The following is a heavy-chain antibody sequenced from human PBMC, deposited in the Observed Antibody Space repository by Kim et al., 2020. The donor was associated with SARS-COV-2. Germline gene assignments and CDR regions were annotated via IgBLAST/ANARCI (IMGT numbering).Heavy chain of an antibody. CDR1: GFTFSTYG. D-gene: IGHD3-3*01. CDR3: ATEGYDFRGGHYGMDV. CDR2: IWYDGRNK. J-gene: IGHJ6*02. Sequence: GGSLRLSCAASGFTFSTYGMHWVRQAPGKGLEWVSVIWYDGRNKYYADSVKGRFTISRDNTKKTLYLQMNSLRAEDTAVYYCATEGYDFRGGHYGMDVWGQGTTVTVSS. V-gene: IGHV3-33*08.